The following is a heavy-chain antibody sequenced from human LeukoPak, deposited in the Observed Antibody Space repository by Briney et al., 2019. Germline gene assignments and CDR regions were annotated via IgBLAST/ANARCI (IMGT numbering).Heavy chain of an antibody. CDR3: ANFEPGYTSSWYAEF. CDR1: GFTFSGSR. CDR2: ISSRGTTK. V-gene: IGHV3-48*01. J-gene: IGHJ4*02. D-gene: IGHD6-13*01. Sequence: GESLRLSCEVSGFTFSGSRMNWVRQAPGKGLEWVSYISSRGTTKHYADSVKGRFTISRDNAKNALYLQMNSLRVEDTAVYYCANFEPGYTSSWYAEFWGQGTLVTVSS.